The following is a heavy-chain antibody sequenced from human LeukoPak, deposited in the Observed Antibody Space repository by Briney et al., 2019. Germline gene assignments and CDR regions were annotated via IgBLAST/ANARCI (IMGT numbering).Heavy chain of an antibody. V-gene: IGHV1-18*01. D-gene: IGHD3-22*01. J-gene: IGHJ6*02. Sequence: ASVKVSCKASGYTFTSYGISWVRQAPGQGLEWMGWISAYNGNTNYAQKLQGRVTMTTDTSTSTAYMELRSLRSDDTAVYYCARNYDSSGYYSYYYYYGMDVWGQGTTVTVSS. CDR3: ARNYDSSGYYSYYYYYGMDV. CDR2: ISAYNGNT. CDR1: GYTFTSYG.